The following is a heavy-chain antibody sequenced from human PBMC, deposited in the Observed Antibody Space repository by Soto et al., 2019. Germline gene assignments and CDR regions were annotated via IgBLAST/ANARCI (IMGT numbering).Heavy chain of an antibody. D-gene: IGHD2-15*01. CDR3: AHSDVAGVVAAFYGYYFDY. J-gene: IGHJ4*02. Sequence: SGPTLVNPTQTLTLTCTFSGFSLSTNGVGVGWIRQPPGKALEWLALIYWDDDKRYSPSLKSRLTITKDTSKNQVVLTMTNMDPVDTATYYCAHSDVAGVVAAFYGYYFDYWGQGTLVTVSS. V-gene: IGHV2-5*02. CDR1: GFSLSTNGVG. CDR2: IYWDDDK.